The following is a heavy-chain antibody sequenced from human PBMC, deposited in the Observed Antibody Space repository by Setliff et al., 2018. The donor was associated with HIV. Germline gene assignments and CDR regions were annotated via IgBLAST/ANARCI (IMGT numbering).Heavy chain of an antibody. J-gene: IGHJ4*02. CDR3: VFGRGDGYFDY. V-gene: IGHV2-5*02. CDR1: GVLFSSSGLY. D-gene: IGHD3-10*01. CDR2: IYGDGTD. Sequence: SGPTLVNPPRRVSGTCSISGVLFSSSGLYAGWIRQPPGKALEWLAVIYGDGTDFFRPSLKSRLSITKDASKNQVVLTMTNMDPADTATYYCVFGRGDGYFDYWGQGTLVTVSS.